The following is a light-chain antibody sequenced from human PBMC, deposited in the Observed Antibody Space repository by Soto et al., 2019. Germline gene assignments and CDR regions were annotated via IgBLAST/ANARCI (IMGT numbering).Light chain of an antibody. CDR1: QSVSSSY. V-gene: IGKV3-20*01. CDR2: GAS. J-gene: IGKJ1*01. Sequence: EIVLTQSPGTPSLSPGERATLSCRASQSVSSSYLAWYQQKPGQAPRLLIYGASSSATGIPDRFSVSGSWTDFTFSISRLEPEDFAVYYCQQYGSSPWTFGQGNKVEIK. CDR3: QQYGSSPWT.